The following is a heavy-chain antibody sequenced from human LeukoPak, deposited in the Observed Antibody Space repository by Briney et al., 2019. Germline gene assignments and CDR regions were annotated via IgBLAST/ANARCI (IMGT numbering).Heavy chain of an antibody. J-gene: IGHJ4*02. CDR3: ARLYYDILTGYEFDY. Sequence: PGGSLRLSYAASGFTFSSYWMSWVRQAPGKGLEWVANIKQDGSEKYYVDSVKGRFTISRDNAKNSLYLQMNSLRAEDTAVYYCARLYYDILTGYEFDYWGQGTLVTVSS. CDR2: IKQDGSEK. V-gene: IGHV3-7*01. D-gene: IGHD3-9*01. CDR1: GFTFSSYW.